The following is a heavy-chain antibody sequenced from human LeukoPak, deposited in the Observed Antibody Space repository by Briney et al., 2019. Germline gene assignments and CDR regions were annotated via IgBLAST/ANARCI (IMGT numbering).Heavy chain of an antibody. CDR3: AKARGPVGIDY. J-gene: IGHJ4*02. V-gene: IGHV3-30*18. D-gene: IGHD1-26*01. CDR2: ISYDGSNK. Sequence: GGSLRLSCAASGFTFSSCGMHWVRQAPGRGLEWVAVISYDGSNKYYADSVKGRFTISRDNSKNTLYLQMNSLRAEDTAVYYCAKARGPVGIDYWGQGTLVTVSS. CDR1: GFTFSSCG.